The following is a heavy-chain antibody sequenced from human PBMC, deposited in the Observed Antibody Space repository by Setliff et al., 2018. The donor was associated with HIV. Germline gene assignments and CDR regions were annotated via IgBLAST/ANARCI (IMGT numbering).Heavy chain of an antibody. CDR2: ISGSEYTT. V-gene: IGHV3-23*01. D-gene: IGHD3-10*01. CDR3: AKGGYYFGSGSPPDYMDV. Sequence: GGSLRLSCAASGLTFSSSPMSWVRQAPGTGLEWVSAISGSEYTTFYADSVKGRFTISRDISKNTLYLQMNSLRAEDTAVYYCAKGGYYFGSGSPPDYMDVWGKGTTVTVS. J-gene: IGHJ6*03. CDR1: GLTFSSSP.